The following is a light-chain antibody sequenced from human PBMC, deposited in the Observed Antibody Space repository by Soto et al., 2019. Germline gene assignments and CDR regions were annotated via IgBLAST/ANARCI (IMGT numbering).Light chain of an antibody. V-gene: IGKV3-20*01. CDR3: QQYGSSPYT. CDR1: QSVSSSY. Sequence: EIVLTHSPGPLSLSPGARATLSCRASQSVSSSYLACYQQKPGQAPRLLIYGASSRANGIPDRFSDSGSGTDFALTISRLEPEDLAVDYSQQYGSSPYTCGHGTKLEIK. J-gene: IGKJ2*01. CDR2: GAS.